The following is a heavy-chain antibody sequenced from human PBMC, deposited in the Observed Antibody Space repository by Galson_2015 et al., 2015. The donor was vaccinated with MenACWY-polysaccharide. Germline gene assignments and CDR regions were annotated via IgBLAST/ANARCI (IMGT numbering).Heavy chain of an antibody. Sequence: SLRLSCAASGFTFSSYAMHWVRQAPSKGLEWVAVISYDGSNKYYADSVKGRFTISRDNSKNMLYLQMNSLRAEDTAVYYCARDGTMYYYDSSGYYYYFDYWGQGTLVTVSS. CDR3: ARDGTMYYYDSSGYYYYFDY. CDR2: ISYDGSNK. CDR1: GFTFSSYA. D-gene: IGHD3-22*01. V-gene: IGHV3-30-3*01. J-gene: IGHJ4*02.